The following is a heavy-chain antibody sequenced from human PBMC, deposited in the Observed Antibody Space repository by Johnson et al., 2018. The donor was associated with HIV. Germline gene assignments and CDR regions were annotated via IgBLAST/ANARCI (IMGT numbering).Heavy chain of an antibody. CDR1: GFTFCDYA. Sequence: VQLVESGGGLVQPGRSLRLSCTASGFTFCDYAMSWVRQAPGKGLEWVGFIRSKAYGGTTAYAASVKGRFTISRDDSKSIAYLQMNILKTEDTGVYYCTRDSPTYYNFWSGYPADAFDIWGQGTMVTVSS. CDR2: IRSKAYGGTT. V-gene: IGHV3-49*04. CDR3: TRDSPTYYNFWSGYPADAFDI. J-gene: IGHJ3*02. D-gene: IGHD3-3*01.